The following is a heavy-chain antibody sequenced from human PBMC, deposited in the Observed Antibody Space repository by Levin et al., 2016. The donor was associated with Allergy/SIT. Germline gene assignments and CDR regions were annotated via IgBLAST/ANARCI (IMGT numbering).Heavy chain of an antibody. CDR2: IRSKAYGGTT. CDR1: GFTFGDYA. CDR3: TRVFPGIAVAALDY. Sequence: GGSLRLSCTASGFTFGDYAMSWVRQAPGKGLEWVGFIRSKAYGGTTEYAASVKGRFTISRDDSKSIAYLQMNSLKTEDTAVYYCTRVFPGIAVAALDYWGQGTLVTVSS. V-gene: IGHV3-49*04. J-gene: IGHJ4*02. D-gene: IGHD6-19*01.